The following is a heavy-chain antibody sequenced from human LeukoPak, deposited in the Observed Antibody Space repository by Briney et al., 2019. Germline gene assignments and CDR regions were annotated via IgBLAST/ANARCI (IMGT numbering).Heavy chain of an antibody. Sequence: ETLSLTCAVYGGSFSGQYWSWIRQAPGKGLEWVSAISGSGGSTYYADSVKGRFTISRDNSKNTLYLQMNSLRAEDTAVYYCAREGREGFDPWGQGTLVTVSS. CDR3: AREGREGFDP. J-gene: IGHJ5*02. CDR2: ISGSGGST. CDR1: GGSFSGQY. V-gene: IGHV3-23*01.